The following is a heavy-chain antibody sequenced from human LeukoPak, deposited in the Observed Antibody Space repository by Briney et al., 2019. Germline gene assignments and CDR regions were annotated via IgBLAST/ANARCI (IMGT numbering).Heavy chain of an antibody. CDR3: ARGKSAGI. CDR1: GFTFSGSY. Sequence: GGSLRLSCAASGFTFSGSYMHWVRQAPGKGLVWVSRVNTDGSTTTYADSVKGRFTISRDNAYNTLYLQMNSLRAEDTAVYYCARGKSAGIWGQGTLVTVSS. CDR2: VNTDGSTT. J-gene: IGHJ4*02. V-gene: IGHV3-74*01.